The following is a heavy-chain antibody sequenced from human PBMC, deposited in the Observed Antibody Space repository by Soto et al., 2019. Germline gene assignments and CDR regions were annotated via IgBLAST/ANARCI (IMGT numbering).Heavy chain of an antibody. CDR2: ISFDGKNT. CDR1: GFSFETYA. Sequence: PGGSLRLSCEASGFSFETYAFHWVRQAPGKGLEWVAVISFDGKNTYYADSVKGRFTFSGDNSKNTLYLQMNSLSAEDTAVYYCARTINFGLPGNGMDVWGQGTTVTVSS. CDR3: ARTINFGLPGNGMDV. V-gene: IGHV3-30*04. J-gene: IGHJ6*02. D-gene: IGHD3-16*01.